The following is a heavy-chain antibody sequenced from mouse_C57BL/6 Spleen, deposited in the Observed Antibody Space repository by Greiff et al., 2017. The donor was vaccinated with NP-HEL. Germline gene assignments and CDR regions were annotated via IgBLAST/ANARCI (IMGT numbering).Heavy chain of an antibody. CDR1: GYAFSSSW. Sequence: VQLQQSGPELVKPGASVKLSCKASGYAFSSSWMNWVKQRPGKGLEWIGRIYPGDGDTNYNGKFKGKATLTADKSSSTAYMQLSSLTSEDSAVYFCARNWDVYYFDYWGQGTTLTVSS. V-gene: IGHV1-82*01. J-gene: IGHJ2*01. D-gene: IGHD4-1*01. CDR2: IYPGDGDT. CDR3: ARNWDVYYFDY.